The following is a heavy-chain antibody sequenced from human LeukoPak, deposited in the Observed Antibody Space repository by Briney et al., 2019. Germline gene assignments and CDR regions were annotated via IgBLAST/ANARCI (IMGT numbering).Heavy chain of an antibody. Sequence: SETLSLTCTVSGGSISSYYWSWIRQPPGKGLEWIGIIYYSGSTYYNPSLRSRVTISVDTSKNQFSLKLSSVTAADTAVYYCARLTSYGSGSYGGFDPWGQGTLVTVSS. CDR3: ARLTSYGSGSYGGFDP. J-gene: IGHJ5*02. D-gene: IGHD3-10*01. V-gene: IGHV4-39*01. CDR2: IYYSGST. CDR1: GGSISSYY.